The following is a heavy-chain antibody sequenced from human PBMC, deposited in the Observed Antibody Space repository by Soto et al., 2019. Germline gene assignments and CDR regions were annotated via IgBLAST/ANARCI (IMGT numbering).Heavy chain of an antibody. D-gene: IGHD3-10*01. J-gene: IGHJ5*02. CDR3: AKVNYMQGRDWFDP. Sequence: GESLKISCAASGFTFSSFAMSWVRQAPGKGLEWVSTMSGSGGTTYYADSVKGRFTISRDNSKNTLYLQMNSLRAEDTAVYYCAKVNYMQGRDWFDPWGQGTLVTVSS. CDR2: MSGSGGTT. CDR1: GFTFSSFA. V-gene: IGHV3-23*01.